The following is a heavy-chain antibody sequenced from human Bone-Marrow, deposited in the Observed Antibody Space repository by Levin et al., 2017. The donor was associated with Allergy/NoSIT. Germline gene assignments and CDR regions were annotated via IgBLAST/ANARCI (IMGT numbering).Heavy chain of an antibody. CDR3: AHTFYDATSYYVNTLYFDS. Sequence: VGWIRQPPGKALEWLAVIYWDDDKRYSPSLQSRLTITKDISKNQVVLTMSNMDTVDTATYYCAHTFYDATSYYVNTLYFDSWGQGTLVTVSS. D-gene: IGHD2/OR15-2a*01. J-gene: IGHJ4*02. V-gene: IGHV2-5*02. CDR2: IYWDDDK.